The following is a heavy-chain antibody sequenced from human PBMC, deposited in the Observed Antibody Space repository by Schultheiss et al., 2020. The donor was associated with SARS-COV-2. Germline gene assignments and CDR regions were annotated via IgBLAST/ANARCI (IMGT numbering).Heavy chain of an antibody. CDR3: ARTETIFGVVSSYYYYMDV. J-gene: IGHJ6*03. CDR1: GYTFTGYY. V-gene: IGHV1-2*02. Sequence: SVKVSCKASGYTFTGYYMHWVRQAPGQGLEWMGWINPNSGGTNYAQKLQGRVTMTTDTSSSTAYMELSSLRSEDTAVYYCARTETIFGVVSSYYYYMDVWGKGTTVTVSS. D-gene: IGHD3-3*01. CDR2: INPNSGGT.